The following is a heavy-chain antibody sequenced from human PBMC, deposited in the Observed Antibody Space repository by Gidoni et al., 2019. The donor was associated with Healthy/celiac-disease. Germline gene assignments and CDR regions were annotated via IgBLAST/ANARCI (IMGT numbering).Heavy chain of an antibody. D-gene: IGHD3-22*01. Sequence: QVTLRESGPALVKPTQTLTPTCTFSGFSLSTSGMCVSWIRQPPGKALEWLARIDWDDDKYYSTSLKTRLTISKDTSKNQVVLTMTNMDPVDTATYYCARVPHYYDYNYYGMDVGGQGTTVTVSS. J-gene: IGHJ6*02. CDR2: IDWDDDK. CDR3: ARVPHYYDYNYYGMDV. V-gene: IGHV2-70*15. CDR1: GFSLSTSGMC.